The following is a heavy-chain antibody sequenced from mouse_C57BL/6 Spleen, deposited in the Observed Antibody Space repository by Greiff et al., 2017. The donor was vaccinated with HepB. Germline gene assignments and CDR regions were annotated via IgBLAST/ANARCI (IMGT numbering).Heavy chain of an antibody. CDR2: IDPSDSYT. CDR1: GYTFTSYW. CDR3: ARWGKNGYYPYFDY. J-gene: IGHJ2*01. V-gene: IGHV1-69*01. Sequence: QVQLKQSGAELVMPGASVKLSCKASGYTFTSYWMHWVKQRPGQGLEWIGEIDPSDSYTNYNQKFKGKSTLTVDKSSSTAYMQLSSLTSEDSAVYYCARWGKNGYYPYFDYWGQGTTLTVSS. D-gene: IGHD2-3*01.